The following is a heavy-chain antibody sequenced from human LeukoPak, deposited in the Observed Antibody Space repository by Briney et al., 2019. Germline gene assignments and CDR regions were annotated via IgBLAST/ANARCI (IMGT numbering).Heavy chain of an antibody. CDR2: INPSSSST. CDR3: ARTAFDI. CDR1: GYTFTSYY. Sequence: ATLTVSCKVSGYTFTSYYMHWVRQAPGPGIEWMGIINPSSSSTTNAHKSHARGTMTRVTSTSTVYMDLRRMSSEDKAVYYCARTAFDIWGQGTMVTVSS. V-gene: IGHV1-46*01. J-gene: IGHJ3*02.